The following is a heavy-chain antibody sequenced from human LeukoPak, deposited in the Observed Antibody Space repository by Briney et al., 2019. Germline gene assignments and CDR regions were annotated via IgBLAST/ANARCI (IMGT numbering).Heavy chain of an antibody. CDR1: GGSISSYY. CDR2: IYYSGST. V-gene: IGHV4-59*01. CDR3: ARGEVTMVRGVIGRYYYYYMDV. J-gene: IGHJ6*03. D-gene: IGHD3-10*01. Sequence: SETLSLTCTVSGGSISSYYWSWIRQPPGKGLEWIGYIYYSGSTNYNPSLKSRVTISVDTSKNQFSLKLSSVSAADTAVYYCARGEVTMVRGVIGRYYYYYMDVWGKGTTVTISS.